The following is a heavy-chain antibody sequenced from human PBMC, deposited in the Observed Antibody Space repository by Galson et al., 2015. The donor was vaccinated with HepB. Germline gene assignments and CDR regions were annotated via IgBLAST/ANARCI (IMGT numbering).Heavy chain of an antibody. Sequence: SLRLSCAASGFTFSDYYMSWIRQAPGKGLEWVPYISSSGSTIYYADSVKGRFTISRDNAKNSLYLQMNSLRAEDTAVYYCASLGRDSSGYRDWYFDLWGRGTLVTVSS. J-gene: IGHJ2*01. CDR2: ISSSGSTI. V-gene: IGHV3-11*01. D-gene: IGHD3-22*01. CDR1: GFTFSDYY. CDR3: ASLGRDSSGYRDWYFDL.